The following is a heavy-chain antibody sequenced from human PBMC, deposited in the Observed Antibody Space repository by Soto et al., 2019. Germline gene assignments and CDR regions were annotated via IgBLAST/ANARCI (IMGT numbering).Heavy chain of an antibody. D-gene: IGHD2-15*01. Sequence: SETLSLTCTVSGGSISSYYWSWIRQPPGKGLEWIGYIYYSGSTNYNPSLKSRVTISVDTSKNQFSLKLSSVTAADTAVYYCATYEKAVGFTYWGQGTLVTVSS. J-gene: IGHJ4*02. CDR3: ATYEKAVGFTY. CDR1: GGSISSYY. V-gene: IGHV4-59*01. CDR2: IYYSGST.